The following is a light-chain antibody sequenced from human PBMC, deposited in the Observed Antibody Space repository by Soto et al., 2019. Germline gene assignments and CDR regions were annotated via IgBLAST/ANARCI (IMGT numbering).Light chain of an antibody. Sequence: EMVLTQSPDTLSLSPGERATLSCRASQSVSSSYLAWYQQKLGQAPRLLIYGASTRATGIPDRFSGSGSGTDFTLTVSRLEPEDFAVFYCQQDGSSPPTFGQGTKLEIK. CDR1: QSVSSSY. J-gene: IGKJ2*01. V-gene: IGKV3-20*01. CDR3: QQDGSSPPT. CDR2: GAS.